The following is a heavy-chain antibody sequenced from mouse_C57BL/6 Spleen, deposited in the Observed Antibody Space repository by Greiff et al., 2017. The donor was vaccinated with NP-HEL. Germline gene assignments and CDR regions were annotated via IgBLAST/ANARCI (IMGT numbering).Heavy chain of an antibody. Sequence: EVKVEESGGGLVQPGGSMKLSCAASGFTFSDAWMDWVRQSPEKGLEWVAEIRNKANNHATYYAESVKGRFTISRDDSKSSVYLQMNSLRAEDTGIYYCTRSTMVTTGYAMDYWGQGTSVTVSS. CDR2: IRNKANNHAT. J-gene: IGHJ4*01. V-gene: IGHV6-6*01. CDR3: TRSTMVTTGYAMDY. D-gene: IGHD2-2*01. CDR1: GFTFSDAW.